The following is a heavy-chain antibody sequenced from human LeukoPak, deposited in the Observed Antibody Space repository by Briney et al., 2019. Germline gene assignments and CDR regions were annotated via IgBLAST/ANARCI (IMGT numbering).Heavy chain of an antibody. D-gene: IGHD5-12*01. J-gene: IGHJ4*02. V-gene: IGHV3-7*01. CDR1: GFSFSNYW. CDR2: INQDGSEE. CDR3: VRDGGVSGYDLLDY. Sequence: GGSLRLSCAASGFSFSNYWMTWVRQAPGKGLEWVAHINQDGSEEHYMDSAKARFTISRDNAKNSLSLQMNSLRAEDTAVYYCVRDGGVSGYDLLDYWGQGTLVTVSS.